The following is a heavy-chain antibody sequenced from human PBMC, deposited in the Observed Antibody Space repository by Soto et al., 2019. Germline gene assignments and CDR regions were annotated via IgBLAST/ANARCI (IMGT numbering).Heavy chain of an antibody. Sequence: EVQLLESGGGLVQPGGSLRLSCAASGFTFSSYGMSWVRQAPGKGLEWVSAISGNGGVTFYADSVKGRFTISRDNSKNTLYLQMNSLRAEDTAVYYCARGGLGYWGQGTLVTVSS. CDR2: ISGNGGVT. D-gene: IGHD1-26*01. CDR3: ARGGLGY. CDR1: GFTFSSYG. J-gene: IGHJ4*02. V-gene: IGHV3-23*01.